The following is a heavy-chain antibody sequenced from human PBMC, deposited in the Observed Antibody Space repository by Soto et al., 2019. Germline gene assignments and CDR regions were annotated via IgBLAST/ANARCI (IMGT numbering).Heavy chain of an antibody. V-gene: IGHV1-69*08. CDR1: GGTFSSYT. J-gene: IGHJ5*02. Sequence: QVQLVQSGAEVKKTGSSVKVSCKASGGTFSSYTISWVRQAPGQGLEWMGRIIPILGIANYAQKFQGRVTITADKSTSTAYMELSSLRSEDTAVYYCARDGGSYYDWFDPWGQGTLVTVSS. D-gene: IGHD1-26*01. CDR2: IIPILGIA. CDR3: ARDGGSYYDWFDP.